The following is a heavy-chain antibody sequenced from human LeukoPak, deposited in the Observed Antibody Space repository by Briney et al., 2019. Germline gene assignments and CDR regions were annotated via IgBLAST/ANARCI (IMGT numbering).Heavy chain of an antibody. D-gene: IGHD2-2*01. V-gene: IGHV1-8*01. Sequence: GASVKVSCKASGYTFTSYDINWVRQATGQGLEWMGWMNPNSGNTGYAQKFQGRVTMTRNTSISTAYMELSSLRSDDTAMYYCARGCSSTSCYRFDYWGQGTLVTVSS. CDR3: ARGCSSTSCYRFDY. J-gene: IGHJ4*02. CDR1: GYTFTSYD. CDR2: MNPNSGNT.